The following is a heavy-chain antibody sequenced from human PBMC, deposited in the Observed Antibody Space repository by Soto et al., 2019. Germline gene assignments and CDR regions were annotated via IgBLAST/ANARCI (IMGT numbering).Heavy chain of an antibody. D-gene: IGHD2-15*01. Sequence: ASVKVSCKASGYTFTSYAMHWVRQAPGQRLEWMGWINAGNGNTKYSQKFQGRVTITRDTSASTAYMELSSLRSEDTAVYYCASTTCSGGSCYSGYFGYWGQGTLVTVSS. CDR2: INAGNGNT. CDR1: GYTFTSYA. J-gene: IGHJ4*02. V-gene: IGHV1-3*01. CDR3: ASTTCSGGSCYSGYFGY.